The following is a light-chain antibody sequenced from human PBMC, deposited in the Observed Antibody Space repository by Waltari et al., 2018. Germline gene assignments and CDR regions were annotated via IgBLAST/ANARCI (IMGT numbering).Light chain of an antibody. Sequence: QSALTQTAPVSGSAGQSIAITCSGTNSDIGCFKYVSWYQQLPGNAPRLIIYDVSRWPSGVSNRFIGSKSGITASLAISGLQAEDEGDYFCASYTSSNTVIFGGGTRVTVL. J-gene: IGLJ2*01. CDR2: DVS. CDR1: NSDIGCFKY. CDR3: ASYTSSNTVI. V-gene: IGLV2-14*03.